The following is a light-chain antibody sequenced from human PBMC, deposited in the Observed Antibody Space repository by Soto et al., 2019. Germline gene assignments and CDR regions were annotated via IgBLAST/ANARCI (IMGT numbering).Light chain of an antibody. Sequence: EIVMTQSPATLSVSPGGRATLSCSAIQTVRNNYLAWYQQKPGQAPRLLIYGASSRATGIPDRFSGSGSGTDFTLTISRLEPEDFAVYYCQQYGSSPPLTFGGGTKVDIK. J-gene: IGKJ4*01. V-gene: IGKV3-20*01. CDR1: QTVRNNY. CDR3: QQYGSSPPLT. CDR2: GAS.